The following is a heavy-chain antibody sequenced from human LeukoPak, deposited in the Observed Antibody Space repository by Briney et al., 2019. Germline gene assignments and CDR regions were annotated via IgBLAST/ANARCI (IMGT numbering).Heavy chain of an antibody. J-gene: IGHJ3*02. CDR3: ARVLRVIDYGTFDI. D-gene: IGHD3-16*01. V-gene: IGHV4-59*01. Sequence: PSETLSLTCTVSGGSISSYYWSWIRQPPGKGLEWIGYIYYTGSTNYNPSLKSRVTISVDTSKNQFSLKLSSVTAADTAVYYCARVLRVIDYGTFDIWGQGTMVTVSS. CDR1: GGSISSYY. CDR2: IYYTGST.